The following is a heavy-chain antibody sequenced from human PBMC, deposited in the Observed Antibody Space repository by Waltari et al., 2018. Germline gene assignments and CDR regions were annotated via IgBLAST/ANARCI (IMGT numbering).Heavy chain of an antibody. J-gene: IGHJ4*02. V-gene: IGHV4-4*09. D-gene: IGHD3-10*01. CDR3: ARMRYYYGSGSFPLDY. CDR2: IYTSGST. Sequence: QVQLQESGPGLVKPSETLSLTCTVSGGSISSYYWSWIRQPPGKGLEWIGYIYTSGSTNYNPSLKSRVTISVDTSKNQFSLKLSSVTAADTAVYYCARMRYYYGSGSFPLDYWGQGTLVTVSS. CDR1: GGSISSYY.